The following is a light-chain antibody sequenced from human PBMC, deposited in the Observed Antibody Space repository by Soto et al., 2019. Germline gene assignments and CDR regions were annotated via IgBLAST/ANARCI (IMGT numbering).Light chain of an antibody. CDR1: SSNIGSNT. V-gene: IGLV1-44*01. J-gene: IGLJ2*01. CDR3: AAWDDSLNGVV. Sequence: QSVLTQPPSASGTPGQRVTISCSGSSSNIGSNTVKWYQQLPGTAPKLLIYSNNQLPSGVPDRFSGSKSGTSASLAISGLQSEDEADYYCAAWDDSLNGVVFGGGTKVTVL. CDR2: SNN.